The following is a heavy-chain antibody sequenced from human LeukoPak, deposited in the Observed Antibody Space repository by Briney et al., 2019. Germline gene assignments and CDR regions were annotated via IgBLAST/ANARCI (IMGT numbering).Heavy chain of an antibody. CDR1: GGSISSSNW. Sequence: SETLSLTCAVSGGSISSSNWWAWVRQPPGKGLEWIGERHHSGITNYNPSLKSRVTISVDTSKNQFSLKLSSVTAADTAVYYCASKTGYSPGFDPWGQGTLVTVSS. CDR2: RHHSGIT. J-gene: IGHJ5*02. D-gene: IGHD6-13*01. CDR3: ASKTGYSPGFDP. V-gene: IGHV4-4*02.